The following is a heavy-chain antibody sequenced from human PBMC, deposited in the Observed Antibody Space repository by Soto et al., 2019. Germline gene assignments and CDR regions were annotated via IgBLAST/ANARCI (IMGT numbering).Heavy chain of an antibody. CDR2: IGTAGDT. Sequence: GGSMRPSCAASGLTFSNYDMHWVRQVTGKGLEWVSTIGTAGDTYYPGSVKGRFTISRENAKNSLYLQMNSLRAEDTAVYYCARGRLISLYYFDYWGQGTLVTVSS. V-gene: IGHV3-13*01. CDR3: ARGRLISLYYFDY. CDR1: GLTFSNYD. J-gene: IGHJ4*02. D-gene: IGHD2-15*01.